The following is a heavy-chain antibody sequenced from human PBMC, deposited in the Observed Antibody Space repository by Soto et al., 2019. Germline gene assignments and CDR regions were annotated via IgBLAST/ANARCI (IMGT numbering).Heavy chain of an antibody. CDR3: ARDSIDQAKYFQH. J-gene: IGHJ1*01. CDR2: ISYDGSNK. CDR1: GFTFSSYA. V-gene: IGHV3-30-3*01. D-gene: IGHD2-15*01. Sequence: QVQLVESGGGVVQPGRSLRLSCAASGFTFSSYAMHWVRQAPGKGLEWVAVISYDGSNKYYADSVKGRFTISRDNSKNTLYLQMNSLRAEDTAVYYCARDSIDQAKYFQHWGQGTLVTVSS.